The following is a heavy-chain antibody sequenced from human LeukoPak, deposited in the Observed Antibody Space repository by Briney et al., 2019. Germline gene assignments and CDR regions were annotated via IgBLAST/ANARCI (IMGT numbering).Heavy chain of an antibody. J-gene: IGHJ4*02. D-gene: IGHD3-16*01. Sequence: GGSLRLSCAASGFTFDDYTMHWVRQAPGKGLEWVSLISWDGGSTYYADSVKGRFTISRDNSKNSLYLQMNSLRTEDTALYYCAKDLAPTLTSGFDYWGQGTPVTVSS. CDR3: AKDLAPTLTSGFDY. CDR2: ISWDGGST. CDR1: GFTFDDYT. V-gene: IGHV3-43*01.